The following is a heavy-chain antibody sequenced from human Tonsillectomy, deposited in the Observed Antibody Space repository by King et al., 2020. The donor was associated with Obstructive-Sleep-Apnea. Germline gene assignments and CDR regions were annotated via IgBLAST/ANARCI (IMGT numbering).Heavy chain of an antibody. CDR2: IYYSGST. CDR3: ARHGSLVPFDY. D-gene: IGHD6-6*01. V-gene: IGHV4-59*08. CDR1: GGSISSYY. J-gene: IGHJ4*02. Sequence: QLQESGPGLVKPSETLSLTCTVSGGSISSYYWSWIRQPPGKGLEWIGYIYYSGSTNYNPSLKSRVTISVDTSKNPFSLKLSSVTAADPAVDYCARHGSLVPFDYWGQGTLVTVSS.